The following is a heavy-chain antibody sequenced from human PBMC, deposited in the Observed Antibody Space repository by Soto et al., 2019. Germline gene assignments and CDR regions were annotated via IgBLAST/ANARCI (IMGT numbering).Heavy chain of an antibody. CDR1: GFTFSGYY. J-gene: IGHJ5*02. CDR2: IKGDGSVT. V-gene: IGHV3-74*01. Sequence: GGSLRLSCAASGFTFSGYYMFWVRQAPGKGLVWVSHIKGDGSVTYYADSVKGRFTISRDNANNMLYLQMNSLIAEDTAVYYCTRDPRNKGLDHWGQGTMVTV. CDR3: TRDPRNKGLDH.